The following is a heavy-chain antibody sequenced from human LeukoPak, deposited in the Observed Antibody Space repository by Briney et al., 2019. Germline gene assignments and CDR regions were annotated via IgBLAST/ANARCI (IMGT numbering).Heavy chain of an antibody. V-gene: IGHV3-9*01. CDR1: GFTFDDYA. CDR2: ISWNSGSI. CDR3: AMGGSVRYEDGAATGDYYYMDG. Sequence: GGSLRLSCAASGFTFDDYAMHWVRQAPGKGLEWVSAISWNSGSIVYADSVKGRFTISRDNAKNSLYLQMNSLRAEDTALYYCAMGGSVRYEDGAATGDYYYMDGWGKGTTVTV. D-gene: IGHD6-25*01. J-gene: IGHJ6*03.